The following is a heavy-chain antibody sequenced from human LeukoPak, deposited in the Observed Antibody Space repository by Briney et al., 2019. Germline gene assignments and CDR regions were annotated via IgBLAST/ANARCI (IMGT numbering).Heavy chain of an antibody. Sequence: PGGSLRLSCAASGFTFTSYSMNWVRQAPGKGLEWVSGISGTGGYTYYADSVKGRFTISRDNSKNTLYLQMNSLRAEDTAVYYCAKDHLRCSTSCYRDYWGQGTLVTVSS. D-gene: IGHD2-2*01. CDR1: GFTFTSYS. J-gene: IGHJ4*02. CDR2: ISGTGGYT. CDR3: AKDHLRCSTSCYRDY. V-gene: IGHV3-23*01.